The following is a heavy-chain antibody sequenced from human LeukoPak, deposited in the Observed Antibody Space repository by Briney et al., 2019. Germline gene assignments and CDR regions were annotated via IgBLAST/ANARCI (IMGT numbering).Heavy chain of an antibody. Sequence: PSETLSLTCAVYGGSFSGYYWSWIRQPPGKGLEWIGEINHSGSTNYNPSLKSRVTISVDTSKNQFSLKLSSVTAADTAVYYCARGRGGGYGKNFFDLGGQGTLVPVS. CDR2: INHSGST. V-gene: IGHV4-34*01. D-gene: IGHD1-1*01. J-gene: IGHJ4*02. CDR3: ARGRGGGYGKNFFDL. CDR1: GGSFSGYY.